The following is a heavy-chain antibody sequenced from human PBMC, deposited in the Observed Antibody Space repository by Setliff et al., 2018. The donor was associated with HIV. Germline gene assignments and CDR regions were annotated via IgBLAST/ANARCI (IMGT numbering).Heavy chain of an antibody. J-gene: IGHJ6*03. CDR1: GASISHYY. Sequence: SETLSLTCTVSGASISHYYWGWIRQPPGKGLECIGYVYYTGSPNYNPSLKSRATISVDTSKNQFSLRLRSVTAADTAVYYCARDEEVVVTAIRDYYYYYMDVWGKGTTVTVSS. D-gene: IGHD2-21*02. V-gene: IGHV4-59*12. CDR3: ARDEEVVVTAIRDYYYYYMDV. CDR2: VYYTGSP.